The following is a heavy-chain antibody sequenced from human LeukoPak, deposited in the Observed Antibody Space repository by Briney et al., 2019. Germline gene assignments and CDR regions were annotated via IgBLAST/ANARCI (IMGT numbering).Heavy chain of an antibody. CDR3: ARGSGSYSGFDP. D-gene: IGHD1-26*01. V-gene: IGHV1-69*13. CDR2: IIPIFGTA. J-gene: IGHJ5*02. CDR1: GGTFSSYA. Sequence: AASVKVSCKASGGTFSSYAISWVRQAPGQGLEWMGGIIPIFGTANYAQKFQGRVTITADESTSTAYMELSSLRSEDTAVYYCARGSGSYSGFDPWGQGTLVTVSS.